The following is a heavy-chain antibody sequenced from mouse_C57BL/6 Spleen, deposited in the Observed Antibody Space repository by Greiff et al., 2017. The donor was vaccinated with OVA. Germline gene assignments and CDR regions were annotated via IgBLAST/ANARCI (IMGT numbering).Heavy chain of an antibody. CDR1: GFTFSSYA. CDR3: TRALYYYGSSPSYWYFDV. CDR2: ISSGGDYI. V-gene: IGHV5-9-1*02. J-gene: IGHJ1*03. D-gene: IGHD1-1*01. Sequence: EVQLVESGEGLVKPGGSLKLSCAASGFTFSSYAMSWVRQTPEKRLEWVAYISSGGDYIYYADTVKGRFTISSDNARNNLHLQMNRLKSEDTAMYYCTRALYYYGSSPSYWYFDVWGTGTTVTVSS.